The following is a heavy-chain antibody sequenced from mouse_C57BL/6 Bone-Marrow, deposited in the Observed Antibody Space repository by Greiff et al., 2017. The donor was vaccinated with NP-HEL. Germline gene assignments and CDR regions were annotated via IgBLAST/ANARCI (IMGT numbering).Heavy chain of an antibody. CDR3: ARPGSSGYAWFAY. D-gene: IGHD3-2*02. V-gene: IGHV5-17*01. CDR2: ISSGSSTI. J-gene: IGHJ3*01. Sequence: EVQLVESGGGLVKPGGSLKLSCAASGFTFSDYGMHWVRQAPEKGLEWVAYISSGSSTIYYADTVKGRFTISRDNAKNTLFLQMTSLRSEDTAMYYCARPGSSGYAWFAYWGQGTLVTVSA. CDR1: GFTFSDYG.